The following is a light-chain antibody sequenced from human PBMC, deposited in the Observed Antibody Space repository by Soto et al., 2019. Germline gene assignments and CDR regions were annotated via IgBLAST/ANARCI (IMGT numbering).Light chain of an antibody. J-gene: IGKJ4*01. Sequence: EIVMTQSPDTLSVSPGERATLSCRASQSVSRDLAWYQQKPGQAPRLLIYGASTRATAVQARFSGSGSETDFTLTISSLQSEDFAVYYCQQYNNWPLLTFGGGTKVEIK. CDR2: GAS. V-gene: IGKV3-15*01. CDR1: QSVSRD. CDR3: QQYNNWPLLT.